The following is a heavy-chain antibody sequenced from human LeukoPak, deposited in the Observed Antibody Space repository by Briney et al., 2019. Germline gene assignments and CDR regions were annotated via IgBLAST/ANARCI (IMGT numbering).Heavy chain of an antibody. V-gene: IGHV1-69*13. CDR3: AILGPGIAAADKLMIFDY. Sequence: SVKVSCKASGGTFSSYAISWVRQAPGQGLEWMGGIIPIFGTANYAQEFQGRVTITADESTSTAYMELSSLRSEDTAVYYCAILGPGIAAADKLMIFDYWGQGTLVTVSS. CDR1: GGTFSSYA. J-gene: IGHJ4*02. CDR2: IIPIFGTA. D-gene: IGHD6-13*01.